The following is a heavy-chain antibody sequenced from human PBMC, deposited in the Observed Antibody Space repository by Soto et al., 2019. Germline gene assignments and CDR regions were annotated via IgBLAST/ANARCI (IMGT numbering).Heavy chain of an antibody. CDR1: EFTFSSYA. J-gene: IGHJ1*01. Sequence: QVHLVESGGGVVQPGRSLRLSCAASEFTFSSYAMHWVRQAPGKGLEWVAIIWSDETTKFYADSVKGRFTISRDDSKNTLYLQMNSLRVEDTAVYYCARDSGATRVTIFGVAPGYLQHWGQGTLVTVSA. CDR3: ARDSGATRVTIFGVAPGYLQH. CDR2: IWSDETTK. D-gene: IGHD3-3*01. V-gene: IGHV3-33*01.